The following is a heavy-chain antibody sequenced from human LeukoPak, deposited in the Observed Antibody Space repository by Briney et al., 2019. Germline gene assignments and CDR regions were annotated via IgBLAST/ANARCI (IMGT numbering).Heavy chain of an antibody. V-gene: IGHV1-18*01. J-gene: IGHJ3*02. Sequence: ASVKVSCKPFGYTFGTSSITWVRQAPGQRLEWMGWISPNNGNTHYAQGVQGRVTMTTDTSRSTAYMELRSLRSDDTAVYYCTRVRNSNNWWGPFDIWGQGTMVTVSS. D-gene: IGHD1-1*01. CDR1: GYTFGTSS. CDR3: TRVRNSNNWWGPFDI. CDR2: ISPNNGNT.